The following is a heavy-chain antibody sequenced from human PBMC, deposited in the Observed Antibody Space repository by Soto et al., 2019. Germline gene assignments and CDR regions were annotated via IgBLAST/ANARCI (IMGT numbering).Heavy chain of an antibody. V-gene: IGHV5-10-1*01. J-gene: IGHJ3*02. D-gene: IGHD5-18*01. CDR1: GYSFTSYW. CDR3: ARSLGGYGYGDSAFDI. Sequence: PGESLKISCKVSGYSFTSYWISWVRQMPGKGLEWMGRIDPSDSYTNYSPSFQGHVTISADKSISTAYLQWSSLKASDTAMYYCARSLGGYGYGDSAFDIWGQGTMVTVSS. CDR2: IDPSDSYT.